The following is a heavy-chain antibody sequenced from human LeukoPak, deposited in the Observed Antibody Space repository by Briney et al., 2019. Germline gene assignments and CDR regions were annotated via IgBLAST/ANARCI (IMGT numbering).Heavy chain of an antibody. J-gene: IGHJ6*02. CDR1: GFTLSSYA. Sequence: PGGPLRLFCAASGFTLSSYAMHWVRQAPGEGRVGVAVISDEGSNKYYADSVKGLFTISRDNSKNTLYLQMNSLRAEDTAVYYCAKSPYDGYYYYGMDVWGQGTTVTVSS. CDR3: AKSPYDGYYYYGMDV. V-gene: IGHV3-30-3*02. CDR2: ISDEGSNK. D-gene: IGHD3-22*01.